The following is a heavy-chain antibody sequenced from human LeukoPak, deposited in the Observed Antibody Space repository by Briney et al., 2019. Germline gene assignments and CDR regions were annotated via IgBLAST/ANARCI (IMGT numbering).Heavy chain of an antibody. V-gene: IGHV3-21*03. CDR2: ISRHSSDI. J-gene: IGHJ3*02. CDR3: ARGDDTLQGNDALDI. CDR1: GFSFSTYA. D-gene: IGHD3-22*01. Sequence: GGSLRLSCAASGFSFSTYAMNWVRQAPGMGLEWVSSISRHSSDIYYANSVRGRFTVSRDNAKNSLFLQMDSLRAEDTAVYYCARGDDTLQGNDALDIWGPGTTVTVSP.